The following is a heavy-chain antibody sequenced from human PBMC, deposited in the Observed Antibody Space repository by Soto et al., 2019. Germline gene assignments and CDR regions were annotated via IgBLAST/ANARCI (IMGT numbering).Heavy chain of an antibody. CDR1: GFTFSDYY. D-gene: IGHD3-10*01. Sequence: GGSLRLSCAASGFTFSDYYMSWIRQAPGKGLEWVSYISSSSSYTNYADSVKGRFTISRDNAKNSLYLQMNRLRAEDTAVYYCARDLLFKPYGMDVWGQGTTVTVSS. V-gene: IGHV3-11*05. CDR3: ARDLLFKPYGMDV. CDR2: ISSSSSYT. J-gene: IGHJ6*02.